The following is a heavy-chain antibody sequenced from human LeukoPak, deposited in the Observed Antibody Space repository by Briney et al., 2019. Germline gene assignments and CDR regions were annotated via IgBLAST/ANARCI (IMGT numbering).Heavy chain of an antibody. CDR1: GFTVSSNY. J-gene: IGHJ4*02. CDR2: IYSGGST. CDR3: ARARTGESDYFDY. D-gene: IGHD7-27*01. Sequence: PGGSLRLSCAASGFTVSSNYMSWVRQAPGKGLEWVSVIYSGGSTYYADSVKGRFTISRDNSKNTLYLQMNSLRAEDTAVYYCARARTGESDYFDYWGQGTLVTVSS. V-gene: IGHV3-53*01.